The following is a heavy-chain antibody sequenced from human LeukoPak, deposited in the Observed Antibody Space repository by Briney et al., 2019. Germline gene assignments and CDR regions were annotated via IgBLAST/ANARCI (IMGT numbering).Heavy chain of an antibody. V-gene: IGHV3-49*04. CDR2: IRSKAYGGTT. D-gene: IGHD1-26*01. Sequence: GESLKISCTASGFTFGDYSMNWVRQAPGKGLEWVGFIRSKAYGGTTEYAASVKGRFTISRDDSKSIAYLQMNSLKTEDTAVYYCTRGRRATRDYWGQGTLVTVSS. J-gene: IGHJ4*02. CDR3: TRGRRATRDY. CDR1: GFTFGDYS.